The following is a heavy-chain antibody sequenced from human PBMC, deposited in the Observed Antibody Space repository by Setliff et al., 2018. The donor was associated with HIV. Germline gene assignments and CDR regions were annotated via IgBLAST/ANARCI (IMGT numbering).Heavy chain of an antibody. J-gene: IGHJ4*02. CDR1: AFTFSNAW. CDR2: IKSKTDGGTT. Sequence: GSLRLSCAASAFTFSNAWMNWVRQAPGKGLEWVGRIKSKTDGGTTDYAAPVKGRFTISRDDSKNTLYLQMNSLKTEDTAIYYCARDLHWAFDYWGQGTLVTVSS. V-gene: IGHV3-15*07. CDR3: ARDLHWAFDY. D-gene: IGHD7-27*01.